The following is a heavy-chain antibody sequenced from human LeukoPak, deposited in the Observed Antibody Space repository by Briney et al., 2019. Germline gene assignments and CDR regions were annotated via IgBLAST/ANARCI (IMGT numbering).Heavy chain of an antibody. CDR3: ARGIHDVVVVAAGYFER. J-gene: IGHJ2*01. CDR2: IYYSGST. D-gene: IGHD2-15*01. Sequence: PSQTLSLTCTVSGGSISSGGYYWSWVRQHPGKGLEWIGYIYYSGSTYYNPSLKSRVTISVDTSKNQFSLKLSSVTAADTAVYYCARGIHDVVVVAAGYFERWGRGTLVTVSS. CDR1: GGSISSGGYY. V-gene: IGHV4-31*03.